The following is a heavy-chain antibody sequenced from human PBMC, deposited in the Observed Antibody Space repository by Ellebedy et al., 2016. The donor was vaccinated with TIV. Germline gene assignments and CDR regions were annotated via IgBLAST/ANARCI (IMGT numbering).Heavy chain of an antibody. V-gene: IGHV1-18*04. CDR2: ISAYNGNT. Sequence: ASVKVSCXASGYTFTGYYMHWVRQAPGQGLEWMGWISAYNGNTNYAQKLQGRVTMTTDTSTSTAYMELRSLRSDDTAVYYCARDHQGLLFDYWGQGTLVTVSS. J-gene: IGHJ4*02. CDR3: ARDHQGLLFDY. D-gene: IGHD1-26*01. CDR1: GYTFTGYY.